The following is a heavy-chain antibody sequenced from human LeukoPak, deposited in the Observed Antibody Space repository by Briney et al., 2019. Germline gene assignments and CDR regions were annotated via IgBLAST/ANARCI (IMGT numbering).Heavy chain of an antibody. CDR3: ARASFWESPINWFAP. D-gene: IGHD3-16*01. V-gene: IGHV1-2*02. Sequence: ASVKVSCKASGYTFTGYYMHWVRQAPGRGLEWVGWINPKNGGSNYAQKFQGRVTMTRDRSISTAYMELSRLTSDDTAVYYCARASFWESPINWFAPWGQGTLVTVSS. CDR2: INPKNGGS. J-gene: IGHJ5*02. CDR1: GYTFTGYY.